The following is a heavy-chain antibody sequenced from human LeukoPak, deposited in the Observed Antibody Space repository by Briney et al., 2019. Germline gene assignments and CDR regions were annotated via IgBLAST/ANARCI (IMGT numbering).Heavy chain of an antibody. J-gene: IGHJ5*02. V-gene: IGHV4-39*01. D-gene: IGHD1-26*01. CDR2: VYYNGVT. CDR3: ARKTIVGATRWFGP. Sequence: PSETLSLTCTVSGGSISSSSYYWGWIRQPPGKGLEWIGSVYYNGVTYYKSSLKSRVTISADTSKNQFSLKVRSVAAADTAVYYCARKTIVGATRWFGPWSQGTLVTVSS. CDR1: GGSISSSSYY.